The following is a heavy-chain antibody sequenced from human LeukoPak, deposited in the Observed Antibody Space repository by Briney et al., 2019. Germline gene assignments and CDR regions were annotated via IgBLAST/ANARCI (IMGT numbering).Heavy chain of an antibody. J-gene: IGHJ4*02. V-gene: IGHV4-59*01. CDR1: GGSISSYY. CDR2: IYYSGSTSGST. D-gene: IGHD3-3*01. CDR3: ASSIYDFWSGYYKWDY. Sequence: PSETLSLTCTVSGGSISSYYWNWIRQPPGKGLEYMGYIYYSGSTSGSTNYNPSLESRVTISVDTSKNQFSLKLSSVTAADTAVYYCASSIYDFWSGYYKWDYWGQGTLVTVSS.